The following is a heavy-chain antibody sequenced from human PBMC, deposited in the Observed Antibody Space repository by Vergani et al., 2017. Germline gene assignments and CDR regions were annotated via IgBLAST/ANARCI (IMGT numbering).Heavy chain of an antibody. CDR1: GGSITSSSYY. Sequence: QLHLQESGPGLVKPSETLSLTCTVSGGSITSSSYYWGWIRQPPGKGLEWIGNIDHSGGAYYNPSLKGRVTISVDTSKNQFSLEVTSVTAADTAIYFCARTESFILRYFHWALWVEGTLVTVSS. V-gene: IGHV4-39*01. CDR2: IDHSGGA. CDR3: ARTESFILRYFHWAL. D-gene: IGHD3-9*01. J-gene: IGHJ4*02.